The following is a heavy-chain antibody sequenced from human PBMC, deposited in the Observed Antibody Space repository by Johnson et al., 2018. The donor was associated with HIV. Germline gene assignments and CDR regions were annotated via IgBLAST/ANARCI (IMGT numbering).Heavy chain of an antibody. CDR2: IWYDGSNI. CDR1: GFTFSSYG. J-gene: IGHJ3*02. Sequence: QVQLVESGGGVVQPGRSLRLSCAASGFTFSSYGMHWVRQAPGKGLEWVAVIWYDGSNIYYADSLKGRFIISRDNSKNTLYLQMNNLRAEDTAVYYGAKDSITMELGALDIWGQGTMVTVSS. V-gene: IGHV3-33*06. D-gene: IGHD3-10*01. CDR3: AKDSITMELGALDI.